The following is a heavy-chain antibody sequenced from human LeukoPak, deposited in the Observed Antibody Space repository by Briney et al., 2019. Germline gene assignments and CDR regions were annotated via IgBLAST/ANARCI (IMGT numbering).Heavy chain of an antibody. D-gene: IGHD4-17*01. CDR3: ATSDYGGNRGDY. V-gene: IGHV1-24*01. CDR1: GYTLTELS. Sequence: ASVKVSCKVSGYTLTELSMRWVRQAPGKGLEWMGGFDPEDGETIYAQKFQGRVTMTEDTSTDTAYMELSSLRSEDTAVYYCATSDYGGNRGDYWGQGTLVTVSS. CDR2: FDPEDGET. J-gene: IGHJ4*02.